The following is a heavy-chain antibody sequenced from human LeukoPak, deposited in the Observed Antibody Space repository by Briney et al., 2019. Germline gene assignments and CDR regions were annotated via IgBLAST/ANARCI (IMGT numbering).Heavy chain of an antibody. Sequence: GGSLRLSCAASGFTLSSCSMNWVRQAPGKGLEWVSSISSSSSYIYYADSVKGRFTISRDNAKNSLYLQMNSLRAEDTAVYYCARDLHGDYGDYWGQGTLVTVSS. CDR1: GFTLSSCS. CDR2: ISSSSSYI. V-gene: IGHV3-21*01. CDR3: ARDLHGDYGDY. J-gene: IGHJ4*02. D-gene: IGHD4-17*01.